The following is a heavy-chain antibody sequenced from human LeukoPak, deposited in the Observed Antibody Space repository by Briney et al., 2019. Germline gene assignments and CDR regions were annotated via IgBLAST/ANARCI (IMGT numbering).Heavy chain of an antibody. Sequence: ASVKVSCKVSGYTLTELSMHWVRQAPGKGLEWMGGFDPEDGETIYAQKFQGRVTMTEDTSTDTAYMELSSVRSEDTAVYFCAPSRLGVADHYFDYWGQGTLVTVSS. CDR3: APSRLGVADHYFDY. D-gene: IGHD3-3*01. J-gene: IGHJ4*02. V-gene: IGHV1-24*01. CDR1: GYTLTELS. CDR2: FDPEDGET.